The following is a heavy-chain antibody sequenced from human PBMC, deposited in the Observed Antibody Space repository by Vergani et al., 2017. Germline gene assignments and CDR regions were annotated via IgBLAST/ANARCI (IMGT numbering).Heavy chain of an antibody. CDR2: ISSDGGST. V-gene: IGHV3-23*04. J-gene: IGHJ4*02. D-gene: IGHD3-22*01. Sequence: VQLVESGGDLVQPGGSLRLSCAASGFTFIMHAMSWVRQAPGKGLEWVSTISSDGGSTYYADSVKGRFTISRDNSKNTLSLQMNSLTAEDTAIYYCAGPQGTSAYYYGGFDYWGQGILVTVSS. CDR3: AGPQGTSAYYYGGFDY. CDR1: GFTFIMHA.